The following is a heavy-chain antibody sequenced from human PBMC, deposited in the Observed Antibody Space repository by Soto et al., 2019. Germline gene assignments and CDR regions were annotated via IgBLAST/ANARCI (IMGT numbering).Heavy chain of an antibody. CDR2: MNPNSGNT. Sequence: ASVKVSCKASGYTFTSYDINWVRQATGQGLEWMGWMNPNSGNTGYAQKFQGRVTMTRNTSISTAYMELSSLRSEDTAVYYCARTYYYDSSGYYLGCAFDIWGQGTMVTVSS. D-gene: IGHD3-22*01. CDR1: GYTFTSYD. CDR3: ARTYYYDSSGYYLGCAFDI. J-gene: IGHJ3*02. V-gene: IGHV1-8*01.